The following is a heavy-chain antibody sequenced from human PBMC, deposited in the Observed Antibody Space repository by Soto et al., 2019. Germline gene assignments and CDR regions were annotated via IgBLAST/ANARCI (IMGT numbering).Heavy chain of an antibody. V-gene: IGHV1-69*14. CDR2: IIPIFGTA. D-gene: IGHD6-19*01. J-gene: IGHJ2*01. Sequence: QVQLVQSGAEVKKPGSSVKVSCKASGGTFSSYAISWVRQAPGQGLEWMGGIIPIFGTANYAQKFQGRVTLTATKSTRQAYMGLGSLRSEDTAGYYCARDGVAGIWSFDLWAVAPWSLSPQ. CDR3: ARDGVAGIWSFDL. CDR1: GGTFSSYA.